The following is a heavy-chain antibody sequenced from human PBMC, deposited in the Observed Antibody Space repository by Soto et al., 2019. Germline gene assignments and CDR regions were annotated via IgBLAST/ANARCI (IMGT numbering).Heavy chain of an antibody. V-gene: IGHV5-10-1*01. CDR2: IDPSDSYT. Sequence: GESLKISCKGSGYSFTSYWISWVRQMPGKGLEWMGRIDPSDSYTNYSPSFQGHVTISADKSISTAYLQWSSLKASDTAMYYCASTRHYYDSSGYSSDYWGQGTLVTASS. D-gene: IGHD3-22*01. J-gene: IGHJ4*02. CDR3: ASTRHYYDSSGYSSDY. CDR1: GYSFTSYW.